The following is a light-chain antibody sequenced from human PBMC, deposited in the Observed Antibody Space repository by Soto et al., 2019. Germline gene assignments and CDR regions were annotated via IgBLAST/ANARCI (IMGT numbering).Light chain of an antibody. CDR1: QSVSIK. CDR2: DAS. J-gene: IGKJ1*01. V-gene: IGKV3-11*01. Sequence: EIVLAQSPAPKSVSPGARATLSCRASQSVSIKLAWYQQKPGQAPRLLIYDASNRATGIPARFSGSGSGTDFTLTISSLEPEDFAVYYCQQRSNWWTFGQGTKVDIK. CDR3: QQRSNWWT.